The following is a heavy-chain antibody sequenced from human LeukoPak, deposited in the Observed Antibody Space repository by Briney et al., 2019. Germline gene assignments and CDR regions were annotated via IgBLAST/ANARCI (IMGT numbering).Heavy chain of an antibody. Sequence: GEPLQISCKGSGYSFTSYWIGWVRQMPGKGLEWLGIIYPGDSDTRYSPSFQGQVTISADKSISTAYLQWSSLKASDTAMHYCARLSVPVGSGSPDLSRFAPWGQRTLGTVSS. J-gene: IGHJ5*02. V-gene: IGHV5-51*01. CDR3: ARLSVPVGSGSPDLSRFAP. CDR1: GYSFTSYW. D-gene: IGHD3-10*01. CDR2: IYPGDSDT.